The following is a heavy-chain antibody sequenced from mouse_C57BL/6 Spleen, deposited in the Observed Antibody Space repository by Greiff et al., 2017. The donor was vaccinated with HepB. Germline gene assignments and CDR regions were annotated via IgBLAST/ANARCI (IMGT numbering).Heavy chain of an antibody. J-gene: IGHJ4*01. CDR2: IYTGSGSN. D-gene: IGHD3-2*02. Sequence: VQLQQPGAELVKPGASVKMSCKASGYTFTSYWITWVKQRPGQGLEWIGDIYTGSGSNTYNEKFKNKATLTVDTSTNTAYMQLSSLTSEDSAVYYCARARSDYAMDYWGQGTSVTVSS. V-gene: IGHV1-55*01. CDR1: GYTFTSYW. CDR3: ARARSDYAMDY.